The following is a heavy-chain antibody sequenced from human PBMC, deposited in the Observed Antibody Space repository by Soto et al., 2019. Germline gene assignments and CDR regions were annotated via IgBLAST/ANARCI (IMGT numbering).Heavy chain of an antibody. CDR3: ARDTNYDIS. V-gene: IGHV1-46*01. CDR1: GYTFTSYG. CDR2: INPCGGST. D-gene: IGHD3-22*01. J-gene: IGHJ5*02. Sequence: ASVKVSSKASGYTFTSYGISWLRQAPGQGLEWMGIINPCGGSTSYAQKFQGRVTMTRDTSTSTVYMELSSLRSEDTAVYYCARDTNYDISWGQGTLVTVSS.